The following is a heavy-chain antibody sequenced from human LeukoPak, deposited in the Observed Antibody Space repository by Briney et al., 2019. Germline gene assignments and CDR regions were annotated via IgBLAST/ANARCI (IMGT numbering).Heavy chain of an antibody. CDR3: ARWGIGDLRNTFDL. CDR2: INPNSGGT. CDR1: GYIFTGYY. Sequence: ASVKVSCKASGYIFTGYYMHWVRQAPGQGLEWMGWINPNSGGTNYAQKFQGRVTMTRDTSISTAYMELSRLRADDTAVYYCARWGIGDLRNTFDLWGHGTMVTVSS. V-gene: IGHV1-2*02. D-gene: IGHD3-10*01. J-gene: IGHJ3*01.